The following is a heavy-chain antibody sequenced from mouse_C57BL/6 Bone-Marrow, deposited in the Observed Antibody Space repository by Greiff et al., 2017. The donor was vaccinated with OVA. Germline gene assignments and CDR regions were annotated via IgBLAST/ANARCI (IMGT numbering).Heavy chain of an antibody. CDR1: GYAFTNYL. V-gene: IGHV1-54*01. D-gene: IGHD4-1*01. CDR3: ARLGLGRGYYFDY. Sequence: VQLQQSGAELVRPGTSVKVSCKASGYAFTNYLIEWVKQRPGQGLEWIGVINPGSGGTNYNEKFKGKATLTADKSSSTAYMQLSSLTSEDSAVYFCARLGLGRGYYFDYWGQGTTLTVSS. J-gene: IGHJ2*01. CDR2: INPGSGGT.